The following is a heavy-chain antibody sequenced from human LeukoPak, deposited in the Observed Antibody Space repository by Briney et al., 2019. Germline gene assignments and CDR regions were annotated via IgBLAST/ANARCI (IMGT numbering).Heavy chain of an antibody. V-gene: IGHV4-39*07. Sequence: SETLSLTCTVSGGSIISSSYYWSWIRQPPGKGLEWIGEINHSGSTNYNPSLKSRVTISVDTSKNQFSLKLSSVTAADTAVYYCARGHMDSSSFDYWGQGTLVTVSS. J-gene: IGHJ4*02. CDR1: GGSIISSSYY. D-gene: IGHD6-6*01. CDR2: INHSGST. CDR3: ARGHMDSSSFDY.